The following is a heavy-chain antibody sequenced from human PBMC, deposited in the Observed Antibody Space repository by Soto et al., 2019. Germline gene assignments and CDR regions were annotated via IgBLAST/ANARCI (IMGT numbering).Heavy chain of an antibody. J-gene: IGHJ3*02. Sequence: GRSLRLSCAASGFTLSSYWMHWVRQAPGKRLVWVSRIHSEGSSTSYAGSVQGRCTLSRQDAKNTLYLHMNSLSDAATAVYYCASPYYYETSGLRWVGAFEIWGQGTMVTVAS. CDR3: ASPYYYETSGLRWVGAFEI. CDR2: IHSEGSST. CDR1: GFTLSSYW. D-gene: IGHD3-22*01. V-gene: IGHV3-74*01.